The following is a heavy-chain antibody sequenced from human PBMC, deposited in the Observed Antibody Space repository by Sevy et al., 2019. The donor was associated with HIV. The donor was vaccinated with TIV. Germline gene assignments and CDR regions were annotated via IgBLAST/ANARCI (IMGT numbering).Heavy chain of an antibody. Sequence: GGSLRLSCAASGFTFSSYSMNWVRQAPGKGLEWVSSISSSSSYIYYADSVKGRFTISRDNAKNSLYLQMNSLRAEDTAVYYCARAYRIRIEDIVGGEYYYYMDVWGKGTTVTVSS. D-gene: IGHD2-15*01. CDR1: GFTFSSYS. CDR3: ARAYRIRIEDIVGGEYYYYMDV. CDR2: ISSSSSYI. J-gene: IGHJ6*03. V-gene: IGHV3-21*01.